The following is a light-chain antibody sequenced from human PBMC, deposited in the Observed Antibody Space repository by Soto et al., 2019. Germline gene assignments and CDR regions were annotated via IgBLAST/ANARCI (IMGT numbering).Light chain of an antibody. CDR1: QSVSTY. Sequence: DIQMTQSPPSLAASVGDRVTITCRASQSVSTYVNWYQQKPGKAPKLLIFAASSLQSGVPSRFSGSRSGPDFTLTISSLQPEDFATYYCQQSYSSPPTFGQGTKVDIK. J-gene: IGKJ1*01. V-gene: IGKV1-39*01. CDR2: AAS. CDR3: QQSYSSPPT.